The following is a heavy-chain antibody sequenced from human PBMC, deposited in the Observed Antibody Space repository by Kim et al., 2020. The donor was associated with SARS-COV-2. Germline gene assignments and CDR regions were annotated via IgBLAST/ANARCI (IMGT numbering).Heavy chain of an antibody. CDR1: GFTFSVYY. CDR3: AKRGAGIPGDP. CDR2: ISNTGDST. Sequence: GGSLRLSCTASGFTFSVYYMSWVRQAPGKGLEWVSLISNTGDSTYYADPVKGRFTISRDNSKNTLYLQMNSLTVDDTAVYYCAKRGAGIPGDPWGQGTLATVSS. V-gene: IGHV3-23*01. J-gene: IGHJ5*02. D-gene: IGHD3-10*01.